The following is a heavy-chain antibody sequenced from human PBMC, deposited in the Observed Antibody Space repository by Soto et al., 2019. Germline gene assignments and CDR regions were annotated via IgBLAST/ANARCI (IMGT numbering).Heavy chain of an antibody. CDR3: VKEDQGYIWGSYRNWYFDL. V-gene: IGHV3-23*01. CDR1: GFTFSSYA. D-gene: IGHD3-16*02. Sequence: EVQLLESGGGLVQPGGSLRLSCAASGFTFSSYAMTWVRQAPGKGLEWVSGVSSGGGSTYYADYVKGRFTISRDKSKNTLYLQMDSLRDEDMAIYYCVKEDQGYIWGSYRNWYFDLWGRGTLVAVSS. CDR2: VSSGGGST. J-gene: IGHJ2*01.